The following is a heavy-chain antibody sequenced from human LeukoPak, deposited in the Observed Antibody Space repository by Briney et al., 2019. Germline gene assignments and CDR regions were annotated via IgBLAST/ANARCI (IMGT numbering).Heavy chain of an antibody. CDR3: ARSGYSVGYFYELDY. V-gene: IGHV7-4-1*02. Sequence: ASVKIYCKTSGYSFSTYGMNWVRQAPGQGLEWMGWITTNTGKPTYAQGLTGRFVFSVDSSVSTAYLQISSLKAEDTAIYYCARSGYSVGYFYELDYWGQGTLVTVSS. CDR2: ITTNTGKP. J-gene: IGHJ4*02. CDR1: GYSFSTYG. D-gene: IGHD1-26*01.